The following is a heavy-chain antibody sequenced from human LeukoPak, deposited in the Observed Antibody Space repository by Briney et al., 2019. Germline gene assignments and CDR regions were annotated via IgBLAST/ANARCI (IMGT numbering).Heavy chain of an antibody. Sequence: SETLSLTCAVYGGSFSGYYWSWIRQPPGKGLEWIGEINHSGSTNYNPSLKSRVTISVDTSKNQFPLKLSSVTAADTAVYYCASPADSNYYYYYGMDVWGQGTTVTVSS. V-gene: IGHV4-34*01. CDR1: GGSFSGYY. D-gene: IGHD4-11*01. CDR3: ASPADSNYYYYYGMDV. CDR2: INHSGST. J-gene: IGHJ6*02.